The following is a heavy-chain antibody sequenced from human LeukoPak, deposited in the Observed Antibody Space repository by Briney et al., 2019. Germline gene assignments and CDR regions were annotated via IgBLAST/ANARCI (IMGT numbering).Heavy chain of an antibody. CDR2: ISSSSSCI. CDR1: GFTFSSYS. Sequence: GGSLRLSCAASGFTFSSYSMNWVRQAPGKGLEWVSSISSSSSCIYYADSVKGPLTISRDNAKNSLYLQMNSLRAEDTAVYYCASHLTYYDFWSGYYPTGMDVWGKGTTVTVSS. CDR3: ASHLTYYDFWSGYYPTGMDV. V-gene: IGHV3-21*01. D-gene: IGHD3-3*01. J-gene: IGHJ6*03.